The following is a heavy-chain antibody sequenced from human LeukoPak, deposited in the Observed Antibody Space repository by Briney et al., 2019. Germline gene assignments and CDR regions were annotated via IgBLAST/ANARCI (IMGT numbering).Heavy chain of an antibody. V-gene: IGHV3-48*01. D-gene: IGHD6-19*01. CDR3: ARDPSSGWYLKGWFDP. CDR2: ISTSTTTI. CDR1: GFTFSSYS. Sequence: GGSLRLSCEASGFTFSSYSMNWVRQAPGKGLEWISYISTSTTTIYYANSVKGRFTISRDNSKNTLYLQMNSLRAEDTAVYYCARDPSSGWYLKGWFDPWGQGTLVTVSS. J-gene: IGHJ5*02.